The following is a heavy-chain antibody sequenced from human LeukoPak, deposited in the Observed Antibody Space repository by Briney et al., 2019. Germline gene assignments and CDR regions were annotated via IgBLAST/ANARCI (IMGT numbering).Heavy chain of an antibody. D-gene: IGHD1-14*01. J-gene: IGHJ6*03. CDR2: FDPPEGEF. Sequence: ASVKVSCKVSGFTLSELSMHWVRQAPGKGLEWVGGFDPPEGEFIYGQSFRGRVILTEDASTNTAFIEVTSMRPDDTAVYYCAAGVICATTTCPGYRNYYFSMDVWGEGTAVTVSS. V-gene: IGHV1-24*01. CDR1: GFTLSELS. CDR3: AAGVICATTTCPGYRNYYFSMDV.